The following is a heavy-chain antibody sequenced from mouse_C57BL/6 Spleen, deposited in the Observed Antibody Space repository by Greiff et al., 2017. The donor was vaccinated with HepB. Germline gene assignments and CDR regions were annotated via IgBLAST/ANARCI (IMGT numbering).Heavy chain of an antibody. CDR1: GFSLTSYG. CDR2: IWSDGST. J-gene: IGHJ4*01. D-gene: IGHD1-1*01. CDR3: ARENYYGSSYAMDY. V-gene: IGHV2-6*03. Sequence: VQRVESGPGLVAPSQSLSITCTVSGFSLTSYGVHWVRQPPGKGLEWLVVIWSDGSTTYNSALKSRLSISKDNSKSQVFLKMNSLQTDDTAMYYCARENYYGSSYAMDYWGQGTSVTVSS.